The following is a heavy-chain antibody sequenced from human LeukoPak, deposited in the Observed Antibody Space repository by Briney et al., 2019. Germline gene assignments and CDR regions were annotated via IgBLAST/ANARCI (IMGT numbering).Heavy chain of an antibody. CDR1: GFTFTNYD. Sequence: GGSLRLSCAASGFTFTNYDMNWVRQAPGKGLEWVSAISGRGGNTYYADSVKGRFTISRDNSKNTLYLQMNSLRADDTAVYYCAKDATVTTYYFDFWGQGTLVTVSS. D-gene: IGHD4-17*01. J-gene: IGHJ4*02. V-gene: IGHV3-23*01. CDR3: AKDATVTTYYFDF. CDR2: ISGRGGNT.